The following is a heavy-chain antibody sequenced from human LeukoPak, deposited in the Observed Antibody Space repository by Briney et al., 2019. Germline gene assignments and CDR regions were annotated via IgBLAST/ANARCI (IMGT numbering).Heavy chain of an antibody. Sequence: PSETLSLTCTVSGGSISSSSYYWGWIRQPPGKGLEWIGSIYYSGSTYYNPSLKSRVTISADTSKNQFSLKLSSVTAADTAVYYCARVQNDYGSGSYYNYYYYYYMDVWGKGTTVTISS. J-gene: IGHJ6*03. CDR1: GGSISSSSYY. CDR3: ARVQNDYGSGSYYNYYYYYYMDV. CDR2: IYYSGST. D-gene: IGHD3-10*01. V-gene: IGHV4-39*07.